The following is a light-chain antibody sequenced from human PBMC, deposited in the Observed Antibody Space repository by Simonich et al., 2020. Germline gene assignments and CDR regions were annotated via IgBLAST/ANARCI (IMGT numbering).Light chain of an antibody. CDR2: EGS. CDR1: SSDVGSYNL. Sequence: QSALTQPASVSGSPGQSITISCTGTSSDVGSYNLVSWYQQHPGKAPKLMIYEGSKRPSGVSHRFSGSKSGNTASLTSSGLQAEDEADYYCCSYAGSSNWVFGGGTKLTVL. J-gene: IGLJ3*02. V-gene: IGLV2-23*01. CDR3: CSYAGSSNWV.